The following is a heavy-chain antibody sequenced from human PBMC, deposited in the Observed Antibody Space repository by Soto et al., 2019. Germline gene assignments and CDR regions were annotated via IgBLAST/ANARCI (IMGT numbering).Heavy chain of an antibody. CDR3: ARDNKACSGGSCSTFDAFDI. J-gene: IGHJ3*02. CDR2: IWYDGSNK. V-gene: IGHV3-33*01. D-gene: IGHD2-15*01. CDR1: GFTFSSYG. Sequence: GGSLRLSCAASGFTFSSYGMHWVRQAPGKGLEWVAVIWYDGSNKYYADSVKGRFTISRDNSKNTLYLQMNSLRAEDTAVYYCARDNKACSGGSCSTFDAFDIWGQGTMVTVSS.